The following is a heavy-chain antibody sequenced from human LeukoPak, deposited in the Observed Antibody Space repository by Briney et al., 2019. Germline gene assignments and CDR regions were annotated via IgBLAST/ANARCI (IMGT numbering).Heavy chain of an antibody. J-gene: IGHJ6*02. CDR2: ISYDGSNK. V-gene: IGHV3-30*18. D-gene: IGHD6-6*01. CDR1: GFTFSSYG. CDR3: AKISSSSVNYYGMDV. Sequence: GGSLRPSCAASGFTFSSYGMHWVRQAPGKGLEWVAVISYDGSNKYYADSVKGRFTISRDNSKNTLYLQMNSLRAEDTAVYYCAKISSSSVNYYGMDVWGQGTTVTVSS.